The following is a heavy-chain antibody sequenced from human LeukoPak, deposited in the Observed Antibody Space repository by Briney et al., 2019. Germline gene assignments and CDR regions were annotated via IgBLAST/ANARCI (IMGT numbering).Heavy chain of an antibody. CDR2: VYYSGST. J-gene: IGHJ3*02. D-gene: IGHD3-16*01. Sequence: PSEILSLTCTVSGDSISSYYWAWIRQPPGKGLEWIGYVYYSGSTQYNPFLQSRVTISVGTSKKQFSLRLSSVTAADTAVYFCARSGYAFGADAFDIWGQGTTVAVS. CDR1: GDSISSYY. CDR3: ARSGYAFGADAFDI. V-gene: IGHV4-59*08.